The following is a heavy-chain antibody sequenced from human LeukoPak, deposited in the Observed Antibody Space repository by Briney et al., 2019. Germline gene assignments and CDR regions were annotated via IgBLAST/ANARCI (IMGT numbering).Heavy chain of an antibody. V-gene: IGHV5-51*01. CDR1: GYSFTSYW. CDR2: IYPGDSDT. D-gene: IGHD6-13*01. J-gene: IGHJ5*02. CDR3: ARTSWYDDAWGDWFDP. Sequence: GESLKISWKGSGYSFTSYWIGWVRQMPGEGLEWMGIIYPGDSDTRCSPSFQGQVTISADKSISTAYLQWSSLKASDTAMYYCARTSWYDDAWGDWFDPWGQGTLVTVSS.